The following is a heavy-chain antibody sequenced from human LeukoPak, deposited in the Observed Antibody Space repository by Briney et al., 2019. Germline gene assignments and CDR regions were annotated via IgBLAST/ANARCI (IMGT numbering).Heavy chain of an antibody. Sequence: GASVKVSCKASGGTFSSYAISWVRQAPGQGLEWMGRIIPILGIANYAQKFQGRVTITADKSTSTAYMELSSLRSEDTAVYYCARDPGGYYDILTGYYMSDYWGQGTLVTASS. CDR3: ARDPGGYYDILTGYYMSDY. J-gene: IGHJ4*02. D-gene: IGHD3-9*01. V-gene: IGHV1-69*04. CDR1: GGTFSSYA. CDR2: IIPILGIA.